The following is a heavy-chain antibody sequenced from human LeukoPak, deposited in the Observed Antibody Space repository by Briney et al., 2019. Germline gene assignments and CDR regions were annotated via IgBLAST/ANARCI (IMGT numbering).Heavy chain of an antibody. CDR2: INHSGST. V-gene: IGHV4-34*01. J-gene: IGHJ3*02. CDR1: GGSFSGYY. Sequence: PSPSLSPTCAVYGGSFSGYYWSWIRQPPGKGLEWIGEINHSGSTNYHPSLKSRSTISVDTSKNQFSLKLSSVTAADTAVYYCARGLKLLWFGELLLSGAFDIWGQGTMVTVSS. CDR3: ARGLKLLWFGELLLSGAFDI. D-gene: IGHD3-10*01.